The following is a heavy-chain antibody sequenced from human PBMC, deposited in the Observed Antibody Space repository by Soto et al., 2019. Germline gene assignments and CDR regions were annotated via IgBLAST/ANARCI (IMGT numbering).Heavy chain of an antibody. CDR2: ISSSGSTI. V-gene: IGHV3-48*03. CDR3: ARVYGRDYYYGMDV. J-gene: IGHJ6*02. D-gene: IGHD4-17*01. CDR1: GFTFSSYE. Sequence: VGSLRLSCAASGFTFSSYEMNWVRQAPGKGLEWVSYISSSGSTIYYADSVKGRFTISRDNAKNSLYLQMNSLRAEDTAVYYCARVYGRDYYYGMDVWGQGTTVTVSS.